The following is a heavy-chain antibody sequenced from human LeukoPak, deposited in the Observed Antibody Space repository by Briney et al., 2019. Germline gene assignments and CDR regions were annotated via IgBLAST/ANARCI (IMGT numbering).Heavy chain of an antibody. V-gene: IGHV1-18*01. CDR3: ARGVVAAHYYYYMDV. CDR1: GYTFTNYG. J-gene: IGHJ6*03. CDR2: ISTYNGNT. Sequence: ASVKVSCKASGYTFTNYGISWVRQAPGQGPEWMGWISTYNGNTNYAQKLQDRVTMTTDTSTSTAYMELRSLRSDDTAVYYCARGVVAAHYYYYMDVWGKGTTVTISS. D-gene: IGHD2-15*01.